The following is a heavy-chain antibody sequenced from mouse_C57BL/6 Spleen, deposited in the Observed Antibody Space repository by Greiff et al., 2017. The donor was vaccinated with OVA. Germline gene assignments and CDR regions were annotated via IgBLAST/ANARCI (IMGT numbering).Heavy chain of an antibody. V-gene: IGHV1-72*01. D-gene: IGHD1-1*01. J-gene: IGHJ4*01. CDR2: IDPSSGGT. CDR3: ATEDYYGEGAMDY. CDR1: GYTFTSYW. Sequence: QVQLQQPGAELVKPGASVKLSCKASGYTFTSYWMHWVKQRPGRGLEWIGRIDPSSGGTKYNEKFKSKATLTVDKPSSTAYMQLSSLTSEDSAVYYCATEDYYGEGAMDYWGQGTSVTVSS.